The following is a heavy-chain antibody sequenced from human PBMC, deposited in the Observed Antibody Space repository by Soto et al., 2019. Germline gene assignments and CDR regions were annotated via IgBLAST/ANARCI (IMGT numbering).Heavy chain of an antibody. D-gene: IGHD1-7*01. V-gene: IGHV1-3*01. CDR2: INAVNGNT. Sequence: QVQLVQTGAEVKKPGASVKVSCKASGYTFTPYPVHWVRQAPGQRLEWMGWINAVNGNTKYSKKFQGRVTITRDTSASTAYMELSSLRSEDTAVYYGARAGSRNSWYYYYMDVWGKGTTVTVSS. CDR1: GYTFTPYP. CDR3: ARAGSRNSWYYYYMDV. J-gene: IGHJ6*03.